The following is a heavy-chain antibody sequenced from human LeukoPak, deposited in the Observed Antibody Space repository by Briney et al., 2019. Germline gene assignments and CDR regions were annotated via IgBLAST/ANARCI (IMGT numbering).Heavy chain of an antibody. CDR2: IYYIGST. CDR1: GGSISSGGY. D-gene: IGHD1-26*01. V-gene: IGHV4-4*02. CDR3: ARHGSYSLVF. Sequence: SGTLSLTCAVSGGSISSGGYWSWLRQPPGKGLEWIGQIYYIGSTNYNPSLESRVIMSLDKSTNQLSLRFNSVTAADTAVYYCARHGSYSLVFWGQGALVTVSS. J-gene: IGHJ4*02.